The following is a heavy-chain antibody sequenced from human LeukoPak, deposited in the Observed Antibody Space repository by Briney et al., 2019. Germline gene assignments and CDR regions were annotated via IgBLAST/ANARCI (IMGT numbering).Heavy chain of an antibody. Sequence: PSETLSLTCAVYGGSFSGYYWSWLREPPGKGLEWIGEINHSGSTNYNPSLKSRVTISVDTSKNQFSLKLSSVTAADTAVYYCARVGVVVAATWQAPHNWFDPWGQGTLVTVSS. CDR2: INHSGST. CDR1: GGSFSGYY. D-gene: IGHD2-15*01. J-gene: IGHJ5*02. CDR3: ARVGVVVAATWQAPHNWFDP. V-gene: IGHV4-34*01.